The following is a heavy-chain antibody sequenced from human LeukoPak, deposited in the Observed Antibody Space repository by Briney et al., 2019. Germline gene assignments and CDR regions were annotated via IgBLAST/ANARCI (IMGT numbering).Heavy chain of an antibody. CDR2: IWYDGSNK. CDR1: GFTFSDYG. Sequence: GGSLRLSCAASGFTFSDYGMHWVRQAPGKGLEWVAVIWYDGSNKYYADSVKGRFTISRDNSKNTLYLQMNSLRAEDTAVYYCARDGCGGDCYFDYWGQGTLVTVSS. J-gene: IGHJ4*02. CDR3: ARDGCGGDCYFDY. D-gene: IGHD2-21*02. V-gene: IGHV3-33*01.